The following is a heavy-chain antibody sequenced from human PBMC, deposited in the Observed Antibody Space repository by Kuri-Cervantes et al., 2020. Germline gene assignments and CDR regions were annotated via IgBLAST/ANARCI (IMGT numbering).Heavy chain of an antibody. Sequence: GESLKISCAASGFTFSSYWMSWVRQAPGKGLEWVANIKQDGSEKYYVDSVKGRFTISRDNAKNSLYLQMNRLRAEDTAVYYCAKDEQEWFETWGYWGQETLVTVSS. CDR3: AKDEQEWFETWGY. J-gene: IGHJ4*02. CDR1: GFTFSSYW. D-gene: IGHD3-3*01. V-gene: IGHV3-7*03. CDR2: IKQDGSEK.